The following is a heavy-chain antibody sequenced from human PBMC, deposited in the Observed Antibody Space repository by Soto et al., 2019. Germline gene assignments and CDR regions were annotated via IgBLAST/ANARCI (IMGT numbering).Heavy chain of an antibody. J-gene: IGHJ4*02. CDR3: AKDHVDLLLWFVEFVDY. CDR2: ISSSSSTI. D-gene: IGHD3-10*01. CDR1: GFTFSSYS. Sequence: GGSLRLSCAASGFTFSSYSMNWVRQAPGKGLEWVSYISSSSSTIYYADSVKGRFTISRDNAKNSLYLQMNSLRDEDTAVYYCAKDHVDLLLWFVEFVDYWGQGTLVTVSS. V-gene: IGHV3-48*02.